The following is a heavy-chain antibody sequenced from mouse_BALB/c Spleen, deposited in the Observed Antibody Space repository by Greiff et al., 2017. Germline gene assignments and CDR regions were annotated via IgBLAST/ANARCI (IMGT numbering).Heavy chain of an antibody. CDR3: ARMPFDY. V-gene: IGHV5-12-2*01. Sequence: EVQVVESGGGLVQPGGSLKLSCAASGFTFSSYTMSWVRQTPEKRLEWVAYISNGGGSTYYPDTVKGRFTISRDNAKNTLYLQMSSLKSEDTAMYYCARMPFDYWGQGTTLTVSS. J-gene: IGHJ2*01. CDR2: ISNGGGST. CDR1: GFTFSSYT.